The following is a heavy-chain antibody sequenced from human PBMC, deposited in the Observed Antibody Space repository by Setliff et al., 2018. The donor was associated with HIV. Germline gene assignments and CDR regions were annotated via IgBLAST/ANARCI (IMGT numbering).Heavy chain of an antibody. CDR2: IKQDGSEK. CDR3: ARKLRPGHGVDV. J-gene: IGHJ6*02. CDR1: GFTVTTYW. V-gene: IGHV3-7*01. Sequence: GGSLRLSWAASGFTVTTYWMSWVRQAPGKGLEWVANIKQDGSEKYYLDSVKGRFTISRDNAKNSMDLQMNSLRAEDTAIYYCARKLRPGHGVDVWGQGTTVTVSS. D-gene: IGHD3-10*01.